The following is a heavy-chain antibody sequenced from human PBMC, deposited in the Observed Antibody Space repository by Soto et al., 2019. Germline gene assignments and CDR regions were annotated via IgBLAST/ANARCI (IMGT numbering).Heavy chain of an antibody. CDR3: ATNRLGYCSGGSCYFAFDI. CDR1: GYTLTEFS. Sequence: ASVKVSCQGSGYTLTEFSMHWVRQAPGKGVGWMGGFDPEDGETIYAQKFQGRVTMTEDTSTDTAYTELSSLRSEDTAVYYCATNRLGYCSGGSCYFAFDIWGQGTMVTVSS. J-gene: IGHJ3*02. D-gene: IGHD2-15*01. V-gene: IGHV1-24*01. CDR2: FDPEDGET.